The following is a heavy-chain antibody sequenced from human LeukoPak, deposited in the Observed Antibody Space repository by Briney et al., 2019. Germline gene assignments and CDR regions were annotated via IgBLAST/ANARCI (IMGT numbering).Heavy chain of an antibody. D-gene: IGHD3-16*01. V-gene: IGHV1-2*02. J-gene: IGHJ6*03. CDR2: INPNSGGT. CDR1: GYTFTGYY. CDR3: ARDGIGDYYYYYMDV. Sequence: ASVKVSCKASGYTFTGYYMHWVRQAPGQGLEWMGWINPNSGGTNYAQKFLGRVTMTRDTYISTAYMELSRLRSDDTAVYYCARDGIGDYYYYYMDVWGKGTTVTVSS.